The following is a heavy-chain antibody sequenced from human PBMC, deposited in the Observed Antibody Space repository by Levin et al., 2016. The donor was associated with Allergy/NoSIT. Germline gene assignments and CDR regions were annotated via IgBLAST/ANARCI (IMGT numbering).Heavy chain of an antibody. CDR2: ISAYNNKT. CDR1: GYTFPDYG. D-gene: IGHD6-13*01. J-gene: IGHJ4*02. V-gene: IGHV1-18*01. CDR3: VRDRRRITAVTAMDF. Sequence: ASVKVSCKTSGYTFPDYGVSWVRQAPAQGLEWMGWISAYNNKTNLTKRLQARVTLTTDTSTSTAYMELRSLTSDDTAVYYCVRDRRRITAVTAMDFWGQGTLVTVSS.